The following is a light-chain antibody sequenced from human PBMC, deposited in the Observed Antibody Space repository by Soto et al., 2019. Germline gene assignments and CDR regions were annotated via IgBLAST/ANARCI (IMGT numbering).Light chain of an antibody. CDR2: NSN. Sequence: QAVVTQPPSVSGPPGQRVTISCSGGTSNIGSNTVKWYQQIPGTAPKLSIYNSNQRPSGVPDRFSGSKSDTSASLAISGLRSEYEADYYCAAWDDNLNGVVFGGGTKLTVL. CDR1: TSNIGSNT. V-gene: IGLV1-44*01. J-gene: IGLJ2*01. CDR3: AAWDDNLNGVV.